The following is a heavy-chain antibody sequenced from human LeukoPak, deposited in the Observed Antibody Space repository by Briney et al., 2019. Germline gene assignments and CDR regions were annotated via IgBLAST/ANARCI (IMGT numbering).Heavy chain of an antibody. D-gene: IGHD1-26*01. CDR1: GFSFSSYA. J-gene: IGHJ5*02. CDR3: ARDNSVGDNAWWFDP. V-gene: IGHV3-23*01. CDR2: MSSSDDGR. Sequence: PGGSLRLSCATSGFSFSSYAMSWVRQAPGKGLEWVSAMSSSDDGRYYAASVRGRFTISRDTSRSTLYLQMNSLRAEDAAVYYCARDNSVGDNAWWFDPWGQGTLVTVSS.